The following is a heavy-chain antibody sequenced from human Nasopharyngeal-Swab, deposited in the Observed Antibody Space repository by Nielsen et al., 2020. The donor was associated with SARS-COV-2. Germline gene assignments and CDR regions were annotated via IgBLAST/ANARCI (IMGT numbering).Heavy chain of an antibody. D-gene: IGHD3-9*01. V-gene: IGHV4-39*01. CDR2: IYYSVST. J-gene: IGHJ5*02. CDR3: ARTYYDILTGYLKFDP. Sequence: SETLSLTCTVSGGSISSSSYYWGWIRQPPGKGLEWIGSIYYSVSTYYNPSLKSRVTISVDTSKNQFSLKLSSVTAADTAVYYCARTYYDILTGYLKFDPWGQGTLVTVSS. CDR1: GGSISSSSYY.